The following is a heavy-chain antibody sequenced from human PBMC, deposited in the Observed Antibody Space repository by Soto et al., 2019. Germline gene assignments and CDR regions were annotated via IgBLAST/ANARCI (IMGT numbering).Heavy chain of an antibody. Sequence: QVQLVESGGGVVQPGRSLRLSCAASGFTFSSYAMHWVRQAPGKGLEWVAVISYDGSNKYYADSVKGRFTISRDNSKNTLSLQMNSLRAEDTAVYYCATREGDVDTADYWGQGTLVTVSS. CDR2: ISYDGSNK. CDR3: ATREGDVDTADY. D-gene: IGHD5-18*01. J-gene: IGHJ4*02. CDR1: GFTFSSYA. V-gene: IGHV3-30-3*01.